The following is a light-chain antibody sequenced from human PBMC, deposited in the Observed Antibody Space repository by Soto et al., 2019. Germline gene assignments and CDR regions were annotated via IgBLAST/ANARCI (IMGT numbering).Light chain of an antibody. J-gene: IGKJ1*01. V-gene: IGKV3-20*01. Sequence: ELVLTQSPGSLSLSPGERATLACRASQSVSSTFFAWYQQKPGQAPRLLIYGASIRDTAITDRFSGSGSGTDFSLTISRLEPEDFAVYYGQQYASSLTFGHGTKVEIK. CDR3: QQYASSLT. CDR1: QSVSSTF. CDR2: GAS.